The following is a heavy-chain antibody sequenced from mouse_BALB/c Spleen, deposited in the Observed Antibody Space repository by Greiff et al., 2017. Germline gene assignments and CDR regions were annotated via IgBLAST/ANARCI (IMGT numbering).Heavy chain of an antibody. J-gene: IGHJ4*01. CDR1: GFSLTGYG. V-gene: IGHV2-6-7*01. CDR2: IWGDGST. CDR3: AREGNRYDEIYYAMDY. D-gene: IGHD2-14*01. Sequence: QVQLKESGPGLVAPSQSLSITCTVSGFSLTGYGVNWVRQPPGKGLEWLGMIWGDGSTDYNSALKSRLSISKDNSKSQVFLKMNSLQTDDTARYYCAREGNRYDEIYYAMDYWGQGTSVTVSS.